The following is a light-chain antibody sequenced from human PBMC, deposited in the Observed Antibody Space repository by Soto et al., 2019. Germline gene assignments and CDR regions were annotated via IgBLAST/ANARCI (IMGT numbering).Light chain of an antibody. CDR2: EVT. J-gene: IGLJ3*02. CDR3: TSYAGSNICV. CDR1: SSDVGAYNY. Sequence: QSALTQPPSASGSPGQSVTISCTGTSSDVGAYNYVSWYQQYPGKAPKLMIYEVTKRPSGVPDRFSGSKSGKTASLTVSGLQPEDEADYYCTSYAGSNICVCGGGTKVTVL. V-gene: IGLV2-8*01.